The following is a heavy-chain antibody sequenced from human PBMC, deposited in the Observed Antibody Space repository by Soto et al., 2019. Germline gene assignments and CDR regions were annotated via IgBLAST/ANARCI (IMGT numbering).Heavy chain of an antibody. CDR2: ISGSADIT. J-gene: IGHJ4*02. CDR1: GFTVSSYA. D-gene: IGHD4-17*01. CDR3: ARHKFYGDPYYFDY. Sequence: EVQMWESGGGLVQPGGSLRLSCAASGFTVSSYAMNWVRQAPGKGLEWVSVISGSADITYYADSVKGRFTIARDNSRNTLYLQMNSLRAEDTAVYYCARHKFYGDPYYFDYWGQGTLVTVSS. V-gene: IGHV3-23*01.